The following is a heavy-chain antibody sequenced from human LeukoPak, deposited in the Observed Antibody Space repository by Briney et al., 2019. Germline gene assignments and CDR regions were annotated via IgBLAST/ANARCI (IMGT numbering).Heavy chain of an antibody. CDR1: GGALTCASYA. CDR3: TRAINYNFDY. V-gene: IGHV4-30-2*01. D-gene: IGHD3-10*01. CDR2: ICHSGNT. Sequence: SETLLVSCAVSGGALTCASYARCCFRQPPGKGLEWIGYICHSGNTYYNPSLKSRVTISTDRSKNQLSLKLSSVTAADTAVYYCTRAINYNFDYWGQGTLVTVSS. J-gene: IGHJ4*02.